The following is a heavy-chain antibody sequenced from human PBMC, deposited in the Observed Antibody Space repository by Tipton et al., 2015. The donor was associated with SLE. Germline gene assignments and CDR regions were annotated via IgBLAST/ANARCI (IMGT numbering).Heavy chain of an antibody. V-gene: IGHV4-34*01. D-gene: IGHD3-3*01. CDR2: INHSGST. CDR1: GGSLSGYY. Sequence: TLSLTCAVNGGSLSGYYWVWIRQPPEKGLEWIGEINHSGSTNYNPSLKSRVTISVDTSKNHFSLKLSSVTAADTAVYYCARLVRFLGGRFFDYRGQGTLVTVSS. J-gene: IGHJ4*02. CDR3: ARLVRFLGGRFFDY.